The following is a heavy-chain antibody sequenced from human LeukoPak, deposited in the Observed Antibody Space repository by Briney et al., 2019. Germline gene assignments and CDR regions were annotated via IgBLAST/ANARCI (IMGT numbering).Heavy chain of an antibody. CDR3: ARYTQHYGFDI. D-gene: IGHD3-3*02. CDR2: MNPRDNT. V-gene: IGHV1-8*01. J-gene: IGHJ3*02. Sequence: GASVKVSCKASGYTSTNPDINWVRQATGRGLEWLGWMNPRDNTGYAQKFQGRVTLTRDKSINTAYMELSSLRSEDTAVYYCARYTQHYGFDIWGQGTMVTVSA. CDR1: GYTSTNPD.